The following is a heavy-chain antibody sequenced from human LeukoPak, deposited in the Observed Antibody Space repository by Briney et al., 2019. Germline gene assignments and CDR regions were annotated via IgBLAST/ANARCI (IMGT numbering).Heavy chain of an antibody. D-gene: IGHD6-6*01. CDR3: ARGRSMVGF. Sequence: GGSLRLSCAVSGFTFNSYWISWLRQAPGKGLEWVANINLDGSEKYYVASAKGRFTISRHNAKNSLYLQIHRLRAEDTAVFYCARGRSMVGFWGQGTLVIVSS. V-gene: IGHV3-7*03. CDR1: GFTFNSYW. J-gene: IGHJ4*02. CDR2: INLDGSEK.